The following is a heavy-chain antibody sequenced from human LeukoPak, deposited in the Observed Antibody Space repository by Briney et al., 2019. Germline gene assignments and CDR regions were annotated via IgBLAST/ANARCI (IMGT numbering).Heavy chain of an antibody. Sequence: SETLSLTCTVSGGSISSSSYYWGWIRQPPGKGLEWIGSIYYSGSTYYNPSLKSRVTISVDTSKNQFSLKLSSVTAADTAVYYCARAPRGYGSGSIDYWGQGSLVTVSS. D-gene: IGHD3-10*01. CDR1: GGSISSSSYY. V-gene: IGHV4-39*07. J-gene: IGHJ4*02. CDR3: ARAPRGYGSGSIDY. CDR2: IYYSGST.